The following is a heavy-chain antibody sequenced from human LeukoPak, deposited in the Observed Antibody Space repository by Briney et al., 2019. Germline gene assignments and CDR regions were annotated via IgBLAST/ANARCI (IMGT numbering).Heavy chain of an antibody. V-gene: IGHV5-51*01. J-gene: IGHJ4*02. CDR1: GFSFTTYW. CDR3: ASRPRYDSGCHFDY. Sequence: GESLKISCKASGFSFTTYWIGWVRQMPGKGLEWMGIIYPGDSDTRYSPSFQGQVTISADRSITTAYLQWSSLKASDTAMYYCASRPRYDSGCHFDYWGQGTRVTVSS. CDR2: IYPGDSDT. D-gene: IGHD6-19*01.